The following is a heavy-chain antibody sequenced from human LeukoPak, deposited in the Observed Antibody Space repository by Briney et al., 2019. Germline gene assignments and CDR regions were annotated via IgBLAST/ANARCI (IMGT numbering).Heavy chain of an antibody. Sequence: PSETLSLTCTVSGGSISSGDYYWSWIRQPPGKGLEWIGYIYYSGSTNYNPSLKSRVTISVDTSKNQFSLKLSSVTAADTAVYYCARGRPYSSSWYFDSRGEYYFDYWGQGTLVTVSS. J-gene: IGHJ4*02. CDR1: GGSISSGDYY. CDR3: ARGRPYSSSWYFDSRGEYYFDY. CDR2: IYYSGST. D-gene: IGHD6-13*01. V-gene: IGHV4-61*08.